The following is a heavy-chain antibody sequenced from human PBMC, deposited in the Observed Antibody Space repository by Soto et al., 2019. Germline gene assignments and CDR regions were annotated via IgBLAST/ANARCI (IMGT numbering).Heavy chain of an antibody. J-gene: IGHJ5*02. CDR1: GYTFTSYN. V-gene: IGHV1-46*01. D-gene: IGHD3-10*01. CDR3: ASAAGRFGELYWFDP. CDR2: INPLGFST. Sequence: QVQLVQSGAEVKKPGASVKVSCKASGYTFTSYNMHWVRQAPGQALEWVGMINPLGFSTTYAQKFRGRVTTTRDTSTSTVSMELTNLRSDDTAVYYCASAAGRFGELYWFDPWGQGTLVTVSP.